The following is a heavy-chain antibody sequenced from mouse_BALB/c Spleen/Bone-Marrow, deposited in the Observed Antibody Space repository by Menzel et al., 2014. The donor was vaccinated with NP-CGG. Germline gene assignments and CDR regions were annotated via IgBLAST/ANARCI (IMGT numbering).Heavy chain of an antibody. CDR3: TREGLLRLRYFDY. CDR1: GYTFTSYW. J-gene: IGHJ2*01. D-gene: IGHD1-2*01. CDR2: IYPGNSDT. V-gene: IGHV1-5*01. Sequence: DVKLQESGTVLARPGASVKMSCKASGYTFTSYWMHWVKQRPGQGLEWIGAIYPGNSDTSYNQKFKGKAKLTAVTSTSTAYMELSSLTNEDSAVYYCTREGLLRLRYFDYWGRGTTLTVSS.